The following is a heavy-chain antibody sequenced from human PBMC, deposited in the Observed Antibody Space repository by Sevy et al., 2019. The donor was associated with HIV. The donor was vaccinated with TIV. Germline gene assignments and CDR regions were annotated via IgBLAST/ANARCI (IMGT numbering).Heavy chain of an antibody. CDR2: IVVGSGNT. CDR1: GFNFTSSA. Sequence: ASVKVSCKASGFNFTSSAVQWVRQARGQRLEWIGWIVVGSGNTNYAQKFQERVTITRDMSTSTAYMELSSLRSEDTAVYYCAALPTYSYYYGSGSSYYFDYWGQGTLVTVSS. V-gene: IGHV1-58*01. CDR3: AALPTYSYYYGSGSSYYFDY. D-gene: IGHD3-10*01. J-gene: IGHJ4*02.